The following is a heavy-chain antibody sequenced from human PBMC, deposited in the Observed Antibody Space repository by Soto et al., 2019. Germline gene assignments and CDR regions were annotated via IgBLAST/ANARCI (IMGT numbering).Heavy chain of an antibody. CDR1: GFIFSSYG. CDR2: IWYDGSDK. CDR3: ARGTGNSYYYMDV. Sequence: GGFLRLSCAASGFIFSSYGMHWVRQAPGKGLEWVAVIWYDGSDKYYEDSVKGRFTISRDNSKNMLFLQMNSLTAEDTAVYYCARGTGNSYYYMDVWGKGTTVNVSS. V-gene: IGHV3-33*01. J-gene: IGHJ6*03.